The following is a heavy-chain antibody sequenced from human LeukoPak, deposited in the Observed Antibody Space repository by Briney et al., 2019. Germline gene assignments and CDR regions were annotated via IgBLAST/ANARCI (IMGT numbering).Heavy chain of an antibody. Sequence: GASVKVSCKASGYSLTAYGMHWVRQAPGQGLEWMGWINTNSGGTHYALKFQGRVIMTREMSINTAYMELTGLRSDDTALYYCARPYSSGWYYVYWGQGTLVTVSA. V-gene: IGHV1-2*02. CDR2: INTNSGGT. D-gene: IGHD6-19*01. CDR3: ARPYSSGWYYVY. CDR1: GYSLTAYG. J-gene: IGHJ4*02.